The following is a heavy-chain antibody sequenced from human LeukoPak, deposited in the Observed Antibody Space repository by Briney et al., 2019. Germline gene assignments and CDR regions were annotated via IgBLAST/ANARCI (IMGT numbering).Heavy chain of an antibody. CDR2: IYYSGST. V-gene: IGHV4-59*01. D-gene: IGHD6-19*01. J-gene: IGHJ4*02. CDR1: GGSISSYY. CDR3: ARVPYSSGWFDY. Sequence: SETLSLTCTVSGGSISSYYWSWIRQPPGKGLEWIGCIYYSGSTNYNPSLKSRVTISVDTSKNQFSLKLSSVTAADTAVYYCARVPYSSGWFDYWGQGTLVTVSS.